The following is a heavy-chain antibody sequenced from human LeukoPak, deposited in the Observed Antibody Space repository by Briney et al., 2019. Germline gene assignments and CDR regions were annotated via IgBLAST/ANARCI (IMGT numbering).Heavy chain of an antibody. J-gene: IGHJ4*02. D-gene: IGHD6-13*01. Sequence: PGESLRLSCAASGFTFSSYEMNWVRQAPGKGLEWISYISSSGSTMYYADSVKGRFTISGDNAKNSLYLQMNSLRAEDTAIYYCASSSWYALDYWGQGTLVTVSS. V-gene: IGHV3-48*03. CDR1: GFTFSSYE. CDR3: ASSSWYALDY. CDR2: ISSSGSTM.